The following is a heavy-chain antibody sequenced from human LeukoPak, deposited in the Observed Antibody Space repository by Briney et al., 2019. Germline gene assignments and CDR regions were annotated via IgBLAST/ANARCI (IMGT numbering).Heavy chain of an antibody. CDR3: ARNSGYAYFDY. CDR1: GFTFSSYA. V-gene: IGHV3-23*01. Sequence: GGSLRLSCAASGFTFSSYAMSWVRQAPGKGLEWVSAISGSGDRSYYADSVKGRFTISRDNSKNTLYLQMNSLRAEDTAVYYCARNSGYAYFDYWGQGTLVTVSS. D-gene: IGHD5-12*01. J-gene: IGHJ4*02. CDR2: ISGSGDRS.